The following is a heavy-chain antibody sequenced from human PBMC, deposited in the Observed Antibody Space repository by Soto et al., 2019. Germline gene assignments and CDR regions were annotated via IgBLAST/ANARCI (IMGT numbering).Heavy chain of an antibody. V-gene: IGHV1-18*01. Sequence: QAHLVQSGAEVKKPGASVKVSCQGSGYAFTTYGITWLRQAPGQGLEWMGWISAHNGNTNYAQKLQGRVTVTRDTSTSTAYMQLRGLRYDDTAVYYCARGRYGDYWGQGALVSVSS. D-gene: IGHD1-1*01. J-gene: IGHJ4*02. CDR1: GYAFTTYG. CDR3: ARGRYGDY. CDR2: ISAHNGNT.